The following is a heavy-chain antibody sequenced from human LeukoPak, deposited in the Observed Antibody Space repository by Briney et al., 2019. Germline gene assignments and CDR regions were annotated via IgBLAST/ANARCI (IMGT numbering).Heavy chain of an antibody. D-gene: IGHD3-16*01. CDR3: ARDRSSYVWGSYFDY. J-gene: IGHJ4*02. CDR2: IKQDGSEK. CDR1: GFTFSSYW. V-gene: IGHV3-7*01. Sequence: GGSLRLSCAASGFTFSSYWMSWVRQAPGKGLEWVANIKQDGSEKYYVDSVKGRFTISRDNAKNSLYLQMNSLRAEDTAVYYCARDRSSYVWGSYFDYWGQGTLVTVSS.